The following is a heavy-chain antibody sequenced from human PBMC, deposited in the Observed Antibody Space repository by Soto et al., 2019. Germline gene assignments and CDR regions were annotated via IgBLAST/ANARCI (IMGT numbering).Heavy chain of an antibody. D-gene: IGHD5-12*01. V-gene: IGHV4-59*01. Sequence: SETLSLTCTVSGDSISSYYWTWIRQPPGRGLEWIGYIYYSGSTNYNPSLKSRVTISVDTSKNQFSLKLTSVTAADTAVYYCARGVATIGPWGQGTLVTVSS. CDR3: ARGVATIGP. J-gene: IGHJ5*02. CDR2: IYYSGST. CDR1: GDSISSYY.